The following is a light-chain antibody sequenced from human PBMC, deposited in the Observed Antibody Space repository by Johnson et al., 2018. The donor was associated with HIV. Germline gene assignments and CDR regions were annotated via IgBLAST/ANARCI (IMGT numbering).Light chain of an antibody. CDR1: SSNIGKNY. V-gene: IGLV1-51*01. J-gene: IGLJ1*01. CDR2: DNK. CDR3: GRWDDSLSTYV. Sequence: QSVLTQPPSVSAAPGQKVTISCSGSSSNIGKNYVCWYQQLPGTAPKLLIYDNKKRPSGISDRFSGSKSGTSVTLAITGLQTVDEADYYCGRWDDSLSTYVFGTGTKVTVL.